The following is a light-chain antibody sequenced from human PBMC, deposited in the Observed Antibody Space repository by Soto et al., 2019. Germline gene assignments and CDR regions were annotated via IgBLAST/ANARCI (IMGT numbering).Light chain of an antibody. J-gene: IGKJ1*01. CDR3: QQSYSTPRT. V-gene: IGKV1-39*01. CDR1: QSISGF. CDR2: AAS. Sequence: DIQMTQSPSSLSASVGDRVTITCRASQSISGFVNWYQQRPGKAPKLLIYAASSLQSGVPSRFSGSGSGTDFTLTISSLQPEDFATYYCQQSYSTPRTFGQGTKVEIK.